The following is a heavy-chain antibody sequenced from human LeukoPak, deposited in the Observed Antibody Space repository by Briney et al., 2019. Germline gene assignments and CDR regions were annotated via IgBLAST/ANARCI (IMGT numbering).Heavy chain of an antibody. CDR2: ISSSSSTI. V-gene: IGHV3-48*04. D-gene: IGHD3-10*02. CDR1: GFTFSSYR. Sequence: LTGGSLRLSCAASGFTFSSYRMNWVRQAPGKGLEWVSYISSSSSTIYYADSVKGRFTISRDNAKNSLYLQMNSLRAEDTAVYYCAELGITMIGGVWGKGTTVTISS. CDR3: AELGITMIGGV. J-gene: IGHJ6*04.